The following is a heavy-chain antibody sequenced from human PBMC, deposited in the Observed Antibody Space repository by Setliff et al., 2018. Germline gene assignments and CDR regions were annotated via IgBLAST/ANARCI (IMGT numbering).Heavy chain of an antibody. CDR2: ISSRSTYI. V-gene: IGHV3-21*06. Sequence: SLRLSCVASGFTFNNFAFNWVRQAPGRGLEWVSSISSRSTYIYYADFVKGRFTISRDNANNSLYLQMNSLRAEDTAMYYCARFACNGGSCYLSASDHWGQGALVTVS. CDR3: ARFACNGGSCYLSASDH. D-gene: IGHD2-15*01. CDR1: GFTFNNFA. J-gene: IGHJ4*02.